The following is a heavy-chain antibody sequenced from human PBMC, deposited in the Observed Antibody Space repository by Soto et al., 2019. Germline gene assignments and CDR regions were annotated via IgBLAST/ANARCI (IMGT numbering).Heavy chain of an antibody. CDR2: VSNSGTA. CDR1: GASFTGYY. D-gene: IGHD2-15*01. J-gene: IGHJ2*01. V-gene: IGHV4-34*01. Sequence: QVRLQQWGAGLLKPSEILSLTCAVYGASFTGYYWTWLRQSPGKGLEWIGEVSNSGTAKYNPSLKSRFTISLDTSKSQFSLELTSVTAADTAVYYCARYGGTAIWYFDIWGRGTSVSVS. CDR3: ARYGGTAIWYFDI.